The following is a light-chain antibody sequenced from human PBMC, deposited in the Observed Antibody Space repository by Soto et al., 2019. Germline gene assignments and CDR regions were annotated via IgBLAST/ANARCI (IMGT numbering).Light chain of an antibody. CDR3: QQSYSTTPT. J-gene: IGKJ1*01. V-gene: IGKV1-39*01. CDR1: QSISSY. Sequence: DIQMTQSPSSLSASVGERVTITCRASQSISSYLNWYQQKQGKAPKLXIYAASSLQSGVRSRFSGSGSGTDFTLTISSLQPEDFATYYCQQSYSTTPTFGQGTKVDIK. CDR2: AAS.